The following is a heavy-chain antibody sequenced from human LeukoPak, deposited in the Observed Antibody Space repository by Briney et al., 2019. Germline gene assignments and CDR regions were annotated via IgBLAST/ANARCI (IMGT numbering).Heavy chain of an antibody. J-gene: IGHJ6*03. D-gene: IGHD3-9*01. Sequence: ASVKVSCKVSGYTLTELSVHWVRQAPGKGLEWMGGFDPEDGETIYAQKFQGRVTMTQDTSTDTAYMELSSLRSEDTAVYYCAILTIGHFYYMDVWGKGTTVTVSS. CDR3: AILTIGHFYYMDV. CDR2: FDPEDGET. V-gene: IGHV1-24*01. CDR1: GYTLTELS.